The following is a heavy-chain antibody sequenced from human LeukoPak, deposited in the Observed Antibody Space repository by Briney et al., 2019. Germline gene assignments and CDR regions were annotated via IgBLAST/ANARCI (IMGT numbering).Heavy chain of an antibody. Sequence: GGSLRLSCAASGFTVSTNYMSWVRQAPGKRLQWVSVIYSGYTTDYADSVKGRFTISRDNSENTLYLQMNSLRAEDTAVYYCARSEYSSSSAYYYAMDVWGQGTTVTVSS. J-gene: IGHJ6*02. CDR3: ARSEYSSSSAYYYAMDV. V-gene: IGHV3-66*01. CDR1: GFTVSTNY. D-gene: IGHD6-6*01. CDR2: IYSGYTT.